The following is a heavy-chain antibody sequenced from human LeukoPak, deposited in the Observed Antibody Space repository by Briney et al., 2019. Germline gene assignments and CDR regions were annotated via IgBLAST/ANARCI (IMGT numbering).Heavy chain of an antibody. Sequence: ASVKVSCIASGYSFTSYDINWVRQATGQGLEWMGWISAYNGNTNYAQKLQGRVTMTTDTSTSTAYMELRSLRSDDTAVYYCARSSRVYCSGGSCYSAEYFQHWGQGTLVTVSS. D-gene: IGHD2-15*01. CDR3: ARSSRVYCSGGSCYSAEYFQH. CDR2: ISAYNGNT. J-gene: IGHJ1*01. CDR1: GYSFTSYD. V-gene: IGHV1-18*01.